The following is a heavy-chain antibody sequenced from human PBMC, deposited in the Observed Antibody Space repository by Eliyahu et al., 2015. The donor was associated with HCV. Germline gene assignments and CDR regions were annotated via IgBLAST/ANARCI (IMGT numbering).Heavy chain of an antibody. J-gene: IGHJ6*02. D-gene: IGHD3-10*01. CDR1: GFTFGXYV. CDR2: IRSKAYGGTT. Sequence: EVQLVESGGGLVQPGRSLXLSCTXSGFTFGXYVMSWVRQAPGKGLEWVGFIRSKAYGGTTEYAASVKGRFTISRDDSKSIAYLQMNSLKTEDTAVYYCTREPNSGSYFTGYYYYGMDVWGQGTTVTVSS. V-gene: IGHV3-49*04. CDR3: TREPNSGSYFTGYYYYGMDV.